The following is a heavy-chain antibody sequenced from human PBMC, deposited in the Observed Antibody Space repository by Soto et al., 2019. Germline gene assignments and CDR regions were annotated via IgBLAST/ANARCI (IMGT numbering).Heavy chain of an antibody. Sequence: GGSLRLSCAASGFTFNIYGMHWVRQAPDKGLEWVALISYDGSNQYYADSVKGRFTISRDNSKNTLFLQMNSLRADDTAVYYCAKDQASGQGSFDSWGQGTLVTV. V-gene: IGHV3-30*18. CDR1: GFTFNIYG. J-gene: IGHJ4*02. CDR2: ISYDGSNQ. CDR3: AKDQASGQGSFDS.